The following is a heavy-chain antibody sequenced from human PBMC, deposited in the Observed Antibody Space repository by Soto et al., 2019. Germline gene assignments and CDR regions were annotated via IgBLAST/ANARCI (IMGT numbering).Heavy chain of an antibody. J-gene: IGHJ5*02. V-gene: IGHV3-15*01. CDR2: IKSKSDGGTT. Sequence: PGWSLRLCCAASGFTFIDAWMSWVRQAPGKGLDWVGRIKSKSDGGTTEYAAPVRGRFTISRDDSKNTLYLQMNSLKTEDTAVYYCTTDLWRIAVVVGSTGYFNPWGQGTPVTV. CDR3: TTDLWRIAVVVGSTGYFNP. D-gene: IGHD2-15*01. CDR1: GFTFIDAW.